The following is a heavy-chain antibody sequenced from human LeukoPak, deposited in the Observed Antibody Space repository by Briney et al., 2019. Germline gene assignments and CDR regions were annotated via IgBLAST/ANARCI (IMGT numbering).Heavy chain of an antibody. J-gene: IGHJ4*02. Sequence: ASVTVSCTASGYTFTVYYMHWVRQAPGQGHGWMGWINPNSGGTNYAQKYQGRVTMTRDTSISTAYMELSRLRSDDTAVYYCARGTYYGSGRGFDYWGQGTLVTGSS. D-gene: IGHD3-10*01. V-gene: IGHV1-2*02. CDR2: INPNSGGT. CDR3: ARGTYYGSGRGFDY. CDR1: GYTFTVYY.